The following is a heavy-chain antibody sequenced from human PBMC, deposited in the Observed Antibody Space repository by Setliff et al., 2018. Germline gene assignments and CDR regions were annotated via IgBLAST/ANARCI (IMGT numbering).Heavy chain of an antibody. Sequence: GGSLRLSCAAFGFTFSSYVMSWVRQAPGKGLEWVDNIKQDGSEKYYVDSVKGRFTIPRDNAKNSLYLQMNSLRAEDTAVYYCAREVVGAPSAFDIWGQGTMVTVAS. D-gene: IGHD1-26*01. CDR2: IKQDGSEK. CDR3: AREVVGAPSAFDI. V-gene: IGHV3-7*01. J-gene: IGHJ3*02. CDR1: GFTFSSYV.